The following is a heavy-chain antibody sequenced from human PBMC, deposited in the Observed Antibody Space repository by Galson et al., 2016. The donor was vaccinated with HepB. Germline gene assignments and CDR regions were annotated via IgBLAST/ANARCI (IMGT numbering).Heavy chain of an antibody. Sequence: TLSLTCIVSDGSMNSGTYYWNWIRQPAGKGLEWIGRIYATGNTNYNPSLKSRVTISIDTSKAQFSLRLSSVTAADTAVYYCARDQIEWTYNHQAYFQYWGQGILVTVSS. CDR3: ARDQIEWTYNHQAYFQY. CDR1: DGSMNSGTYY. D-gene: IGHD5-12*01. J-gene: IGHJ1*01. V-gene: IGHV4-61*02. CDR2: IYATGNT.